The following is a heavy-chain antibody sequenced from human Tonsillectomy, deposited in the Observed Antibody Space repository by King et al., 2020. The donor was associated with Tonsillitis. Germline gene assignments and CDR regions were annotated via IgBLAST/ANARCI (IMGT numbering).Heavy chain of an antibody. CDR2: ISGNSGST. J-gene: IGHJ3*02. CDR1: GFTFSNYA. CDR3: AKEFVVVPAANDAFDI. V-gene: IGHV3-23*04. D-gene: IGHD2-2*01. Sequence: VQLVESGGGLVQPGGSLRLSCAASGFTFSNYAMSWVRQAPGKGLEWVSAISGNSGSTYYADSVKGRFTISRDNSKNTLSLQMTSLRAEDTAVYYCAKEFVVVPAANDAFDIWGQGTMVTVS.